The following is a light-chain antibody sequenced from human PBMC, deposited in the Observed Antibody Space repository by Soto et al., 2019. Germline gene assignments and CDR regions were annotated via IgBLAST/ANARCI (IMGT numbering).Light chain of an antibody. CDR1: QSLSSY. J-gene: IGKJ4*01. CDR3: QQRAGWPPT. CDR2: DAS. V-gene: IGKV3-11*01. Sequence: QSPATVSLSPGERATLSCWASQSLSSYLAWYQQKPGQAPRLLIYDASNRANGIPARFTGSGSGTDFTLTISSLEPEDFAVYFCQQRAGWPPTFGGGTKVDIK.